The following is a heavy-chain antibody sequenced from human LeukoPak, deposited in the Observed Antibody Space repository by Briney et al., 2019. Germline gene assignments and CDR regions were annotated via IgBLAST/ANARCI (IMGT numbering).Heavy chain of an antibody. V-gene: IGHV3-30*04. CDR3: ARGGSLCSGWYCPYYYYMDV. CDR2: ISYDGSNK. J-gene: IGHJ6*03. Sequence: PGGSLRLSCAASGFTFSTYEMNWVRQAPGKGLEWVAVISYDGSNKYYADSVKGRFTISRDNSKNTLYLQMNSLRAEDTAVYYCARGGSLCSGWYCPYYYYMDVWGKGTTVTVSS. CDR1: GFTFSTYE. D-gene: IGHD6-19*01.